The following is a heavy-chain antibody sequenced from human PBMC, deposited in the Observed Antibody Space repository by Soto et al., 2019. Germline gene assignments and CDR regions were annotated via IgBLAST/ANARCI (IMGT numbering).Heavy chain of an antibody. D-gene: IGHD3-10*01. J-gene: IGHJ3*01. CDR3: ARDSYERIGGGANDTFDV. Sequence: SETLSLTCTVSGGSVGSGDFSWSWIRQPLGKGLEWVGCIYSSGSTHYSPSLRGRVTVSIDRSKNQISLMLTSVTAADTAVYYCARDSYERIGGGANDTFDVWGQGTVVTVSS. CDR1: GGSVGSGDFS. V-gene: IGHV4-30-2*01. CDR2: IYSSGST.